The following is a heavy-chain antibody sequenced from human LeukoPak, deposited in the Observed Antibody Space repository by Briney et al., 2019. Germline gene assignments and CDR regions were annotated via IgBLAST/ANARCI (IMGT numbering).Heavy chain of an antibody. Sequence: SETLSLTCTVSGGSISSGSHYWGWIRQPPGKGLEWIGNIFYTGRTYYDPSHNPSLKSRVTISVDTSKNQFSLELSSVTAADTAVYYCARSTEYNQHSSGYYPSFGYWGQGTLVTVSS. CDR1: GGSISSGSHY. CDR3: ARSTEYNQHSSGYYPSFGY. D-gene: IGHD3-22*01. V-gene: IGHV4-39*07. J-gene: IGHJ4*02. CDR2: IFYTGRT.